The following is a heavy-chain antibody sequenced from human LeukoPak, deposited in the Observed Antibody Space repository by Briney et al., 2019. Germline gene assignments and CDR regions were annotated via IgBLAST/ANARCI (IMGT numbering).Heavy chain of an antibody. CDR1: GDSFSSNNY. Sequence: SETLSLTCTVSGDSFSSNNYWTWVRQPPGQGLEWIGEIYRSGATNYNPPLRSRVTVSLDKSKNQFSLRLNSVTAADTAIYYCARNAGYSDLNYWGQGVLVTVSS. D-gene: IGHD3-22*01. CDR2: IYRSGAT. V-gene: IGHV4-4*02. J-gene: IGHJ4*02. CDR3: ARNAGYSDLNY.